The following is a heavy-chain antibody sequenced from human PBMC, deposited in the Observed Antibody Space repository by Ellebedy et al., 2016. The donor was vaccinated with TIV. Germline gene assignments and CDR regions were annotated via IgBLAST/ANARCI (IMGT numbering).Heavy chain of an antibody. CDR2: INAGNGHT. V-gene: IGHV1-3*01. CDR1: GYTFTSHI. Sequence: ASVKVSXXASGYTFTSHIIHWVRQAPGQRLEWLGWINAGNGHTKYSQKFQGRVTITRNTSASTVYVEMSSLRSEDTAVFYCARYPEGAYYYGSAKFDYWGQGTLVTVSS. CDR3: ARYPEGAYYYGSAKFDY. J-gene: IGHJ4*02. D-gene: IGHD3-10*01.